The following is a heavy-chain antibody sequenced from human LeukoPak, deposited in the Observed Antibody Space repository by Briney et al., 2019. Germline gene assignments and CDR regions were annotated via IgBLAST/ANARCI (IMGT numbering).Heavy chain of an antibody. CDR1: GFTFSSYA. Sequence: GGSLRLSCAASGFTFSSYAMSWVRQAPGKGLEWVSAISGSGGSTYYADSVKGRFTISRDNSKNTLYLQMNGLRAEDTAVYYCAKSGYSYGYYFDYWGQGTLVTVSS. D-gene: IGHD5-18*01. CDR3: AKSGYSYGYYFDY. CDR2: ISGSGGST. V-gene: IGHV3-23*01. J-gene: IGHJ4*02.